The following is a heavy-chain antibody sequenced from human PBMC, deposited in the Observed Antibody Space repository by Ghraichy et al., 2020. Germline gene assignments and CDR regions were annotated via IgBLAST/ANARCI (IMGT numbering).Heavy chain of an antibody. V-gene: IGHV4-59*01. CDR3: ARARSAYYDFWSGYPQYYFDY. CDR1: GGSISSYY. D-gene: IGHD3-3*01. CDR2: IYYSGST. Sequence: SETLSLTCTVSGGSISSYYWSWIRQPPGKGLEWIGYIYYSGSTNYNPSLKSRVTISVDTSKNQFSLKLSSVTAADTAVYYCARARSAYYDFWSGYPQYYFDYWGQGTLVTVSS. J-gene: IGHJ4*02.